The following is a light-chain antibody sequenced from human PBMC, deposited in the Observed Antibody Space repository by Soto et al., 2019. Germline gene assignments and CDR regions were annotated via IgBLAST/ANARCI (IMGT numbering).Light chain of an antibody. Sequence: QSALTQPASVSGSPGQSITISCTGTSSDFGGFNHVSWYQHHPGKAPKLIIYEVTYRPSGVSNRFSGSKSGYTASLTISGLQAEDEADYYCATWDGSLPAEVFGGGTKLTVL. J-gene: IGLJ2*01. CDR1: SSDFGGFNH. CDR3: ATWDGSLPAEV. CDR2: EVT. V-gene: IGLV2-14*01.